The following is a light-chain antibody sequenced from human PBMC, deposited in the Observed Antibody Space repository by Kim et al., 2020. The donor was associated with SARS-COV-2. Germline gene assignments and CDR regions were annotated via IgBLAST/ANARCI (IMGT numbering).Light chain of an antibody. CDR2: RAS. CDR3: QQYKTYPWT. V-gene: IGKV1-5*03. J-gene: IGKJ1*01. Sequence: DIQMTQSPSTLSASVGDRVTITCRASQSISSWLAWYQQRQGKAPKVLIYRASDLEGGVPSRFSGSVSGTEFTLTISSLQPDDFATYYCQQYKTYPWTFGQGTKVDIK. CDR1: QSISSW.